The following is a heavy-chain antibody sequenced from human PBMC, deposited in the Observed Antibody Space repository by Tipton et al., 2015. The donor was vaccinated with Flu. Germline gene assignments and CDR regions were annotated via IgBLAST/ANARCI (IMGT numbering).Heavy chain of an antibody. V-gene: IGHV4-38-2*01. CDR1: GYSISSCHY. D-gene: IGHD4-17*01. CDR2: VYHTGTT. Sequence: TLSLTCAVSGYSISSCHYWCWIRQPAGKGLEWIGSVYHTGTTYYNPSLQSRVTISQDASKNQFPLRLTSLTDADTARYYCAGGNGEHDTWGQGTLVTVSS. CDR3: AGGNGEHDT. J-gene: IGHJ4*02.